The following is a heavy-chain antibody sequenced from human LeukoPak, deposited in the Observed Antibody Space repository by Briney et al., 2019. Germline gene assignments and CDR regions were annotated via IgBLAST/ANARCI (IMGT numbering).Heavy chain of an antibody. Sequence: GGSLRLSCAASGFTFSSYNMNWVRQAPGKGLEGVSYISDSSTTIHYADSVKGRFTISRDNAKNSLYLQMNSLRAEDTAVYYCAGTIVGASPFDYWGQGTLVTVSS. D-gene: IGHD1-26*01. J-gene: IGHJ4*02. CDR1: GFTFSSYN. V-gene: IGHV3-48*01. CDR2: ISDSSTTI. CDR3: AGTIVGASPFDY.